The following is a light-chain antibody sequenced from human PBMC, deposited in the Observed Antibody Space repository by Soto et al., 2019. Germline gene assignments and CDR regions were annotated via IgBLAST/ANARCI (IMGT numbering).Light chain of an antibody. CDR2: GAS. CDR3: QQYNNWPRT. Sequence: EIVMTQSPATLSVSPGERATLSCRASQSVDRNLAWYQQRPGQAPRLLISGASTRASTVPARFSGSGSGTEFTLTISSLQSEDFAIYYCQQYNNWPRTFGQGTKVEIK. J-gene: IGKJ1*01. CDR1: QSVDRN. V-gene: IGKV3-15*01.